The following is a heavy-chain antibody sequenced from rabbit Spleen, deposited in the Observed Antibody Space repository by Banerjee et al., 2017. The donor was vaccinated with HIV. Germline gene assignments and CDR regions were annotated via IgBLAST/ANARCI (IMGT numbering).Heavy chain of an antibody. CDR1: GVSFSGDSY. Sequence: QSLEESGGDLVKPGASLTLTCIASGVSFSGDSYMCWVRQAPGKGLEWIGIIYAAKGSTDYASWVNGRFTISSDNAQNTVDLQMNSLTAADTATYFCARAGYAGFGYANFRDYYGMDLWGPGTLVTV. V-gene: IGHV1S40*01. D-gene: IGHD6-1*01. CDR2: IYAAKGST. J-gene: IGHJ6*01. CDR3: ARAGYAGFGYANFRDYYGMDL.